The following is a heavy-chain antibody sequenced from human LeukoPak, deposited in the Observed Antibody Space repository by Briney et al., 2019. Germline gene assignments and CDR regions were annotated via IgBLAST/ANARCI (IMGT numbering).Heavy chain of an antibody. CDR1: GFTFSTYT. Sequence: PGGSLRLSCAASGFTFSTYTMNWVRQAPGKGLEWVSSISSSSSYIYYADSVKGRFTISRDNAKNSLYLQMNSLRAEDTAVYYCAREGAINYFDYWGQGTLVTVSS. CDR2: ISSSSSYI. D-gene: IGHD3-16*01. CDR3: AREGAINYFDY. V-gene: IGHV3-21*01. J-gene: IGHJ4*02.